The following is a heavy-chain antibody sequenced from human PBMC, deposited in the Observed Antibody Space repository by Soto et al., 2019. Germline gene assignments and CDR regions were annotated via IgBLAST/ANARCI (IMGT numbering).Heavy chain of an antibody. V-gene: IGHV4-4*07. Sequence: PSETLSLTCTVSGASISGFYWSWIRKSAGKGLAWIGRIYATGTTDYNPSLKTRVMMSVDTSKKQFSLKLRSVTAADTAVYYCVRDGTKTLRDWFEPWGQGISVTLSS. CDR3: VRDGTKTLRDWFEP. CDR2: IYATGTT. CDR1: GASISGFY. D-gene: IGHD1-1*01. J-gene: IGHJ5*02.